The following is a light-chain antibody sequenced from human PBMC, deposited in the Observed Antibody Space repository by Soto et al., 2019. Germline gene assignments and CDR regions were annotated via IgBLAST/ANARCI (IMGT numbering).Light chain of an antibody. V-gene: IGKV1-39*01. CDR3: QQSYSSPWT. CDR1: QSLSSY. CDR2: GAT. J-gene: IGKJ1*01. Sequence: DIQMPQSPSSLSASVGDRVTITCRASQSLSSYLNWYQQRPGKAPQVLIYGATSLQSGVPSRFSGSGSGTDFTLTISSLQTEDCATYYCQQSYSSPWTFGQGTKVEIK.